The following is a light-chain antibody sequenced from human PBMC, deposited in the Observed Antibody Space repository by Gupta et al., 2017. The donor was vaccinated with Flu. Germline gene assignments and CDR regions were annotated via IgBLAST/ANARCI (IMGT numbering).Light chain of an antibody. J-gene: IGLJ1*01. Sequence: SVTISCTGTSSDVGGFNYVSWYQQHPGKAPKLLIYEVTKRPSGVPDRFSGSKSGNTASLTVSGLQAEDEADYYRSSYAGSDKDVFGTGTKVTVL. CDR1: SSDVGGFNY. CDR3: SSYAGSDKDV. CDR2: EVT. V-gene: IGLV2-8*01.